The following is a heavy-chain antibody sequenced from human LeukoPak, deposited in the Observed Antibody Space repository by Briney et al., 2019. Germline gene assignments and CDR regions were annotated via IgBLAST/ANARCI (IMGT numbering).Heavy chain of an antibody. Sequence: SVKVSCKASGGTFSSYAISWVRQAPGQGLEWMGGIIPIFGTANYAQKFQGRVTITADESTSTAYMELSSLRSEGTAVYYCARDSGAAHGMDVWGKGTTVTVSS. D-gene: IGHD3-10*01. V-gene: IGHV1-69*13. CDR2: IIPIFGTA. J-gene: IGHJ6*04. CDR3: ARDSGAAHGMDV. CDR1: GGTFSSYA.